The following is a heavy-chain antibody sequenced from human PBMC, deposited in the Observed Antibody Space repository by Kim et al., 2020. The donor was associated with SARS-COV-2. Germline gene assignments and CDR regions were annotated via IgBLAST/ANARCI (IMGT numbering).Heavy chain of an antibody. Sequence: YADSVKGRFTISRDNSKNTLYLQMNSLRAEDTAVYYCARVLGYYDSSGYCWGQGTLVTVSS. D-gene: IGHD3-22*01. J-gene: IGHJ4*02. V-gene: IGHV3-53*01. CDR3: ARVLGYYDSSGYC.